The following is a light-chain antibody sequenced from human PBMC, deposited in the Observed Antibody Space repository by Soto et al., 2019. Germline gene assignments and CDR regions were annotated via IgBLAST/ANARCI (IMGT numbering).Light chain of an antibody. CDR3: HHNDMCPPWT. J-gene: IGKJ1*01. Sequence: SGCPRVRAKISCRASQSVSSNLAWYQQKPGQAPRLLIYGASIRATGIPARFSGSVSRTEFTLRISSLQSADFVICYCHHNDMCPPWTFGRGTRLDIK. CDR1: QSVSSN. V-gene: IGKV3-15*01. CDR2: GAS.